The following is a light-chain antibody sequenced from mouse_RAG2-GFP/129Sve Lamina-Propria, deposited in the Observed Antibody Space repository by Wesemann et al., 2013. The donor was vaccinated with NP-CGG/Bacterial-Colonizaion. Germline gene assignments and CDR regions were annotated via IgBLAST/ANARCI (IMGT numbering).Light chain of an antibody. CDR2: WAS. V-gene: IGKV6-23*01. CDR1: QNVDTN. Sequence: DIVMTQSQKFMSTSVGDRVSVTCKASQNVDTNVAWYQQKPGQSPKLLIYWASTRHTGVPDRFTGSGSGTDFTLTISNVQSEDLADYFCQQYSSYPYTFGGGTKLEIK. J-gene: IGKJ2*01. CDR3: QQYSSYPYT.